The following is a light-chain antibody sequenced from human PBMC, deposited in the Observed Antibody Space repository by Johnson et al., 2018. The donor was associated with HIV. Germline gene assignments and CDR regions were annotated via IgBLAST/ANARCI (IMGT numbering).Light chain of an antibody. CDR1: SSNIGNNY. CDR2: DNN. Sequence: QSVLTQPPSVSAAPGQKVTISCSGSSSNIGNNYVSWYQQLPGTAPKLLIYDNNKRPSGIPDRFSGSKSGTSATLGITGLQTGDEADYYCGTWDSSLSAGIYVVGTGNKVPVL. CDR3: GTWDSSLSAGIYV. J-gene: IGLJ1*01. V-gene: IGLV1-51*01.